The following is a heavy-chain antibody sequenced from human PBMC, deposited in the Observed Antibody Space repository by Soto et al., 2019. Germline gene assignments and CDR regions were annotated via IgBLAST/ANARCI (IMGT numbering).Heavy chain of an antibody. CDR3: ARQGGSSIAARHYYGMDV. D-gene: IGHD6-6*01. CDR2: IYYSGST. Sequence: SETLSLTCTVSGGSISSSSYYWGWIRQPPGKGLEWIGSIYYSGSTYYNPSLKSRVTISVDTSKNQFSLKLSSVTAADTAVYYCARQGGSSIAARHYYGMDVWGQGTTVTVSS. V-gene: IGHV4-39*01. J-gene: IGHJ6*02. CDR1: GGSISSSSYY.